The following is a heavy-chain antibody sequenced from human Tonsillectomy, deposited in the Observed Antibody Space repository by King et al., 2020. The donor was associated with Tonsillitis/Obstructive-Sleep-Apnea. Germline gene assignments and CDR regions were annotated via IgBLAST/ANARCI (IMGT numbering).Heavy chain of an antibody. J-gene: IGHJ5*02. CDR2: ISSSGSTI. V-gene: IGHV3-48*03. CDR1: GFTFSSYE. Sequence: VQLVESGGRSVQPGGSLRLSCAASGFTFSSYEFNWVRQAPGKGLEWLSYISSSGSTIYYADSVKGRFTISRDNAKNSLWLQMNSLRAEDTAVYYCAREGLYDYAPWGQGTLVTVSS. CDR3: AREGLYDYAP. D-gene: IGHD3-16*01.